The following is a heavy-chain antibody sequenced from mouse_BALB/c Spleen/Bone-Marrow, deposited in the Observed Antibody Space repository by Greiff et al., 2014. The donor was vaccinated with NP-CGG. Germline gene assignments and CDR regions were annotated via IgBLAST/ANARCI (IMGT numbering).Heavy chain of an antibody. Sequence: DVMLVESGGGLVKPGGSLKLSCAASGLTFSSYAMSWVRQTPEKRLEWVATISSGGSYTYYPDSVKGRFTISRDNAKNTLYLQMSSLRSEDTAMYYCASLFRGAMGYWGQGTSVTVSS. CDR3: ASLFRGAMGY. CDR2: ISSGGSYT. V-gene: IGHV5-9-1*01. J-gene: IGHJ4*01. CDR1: GLTFSSYA.